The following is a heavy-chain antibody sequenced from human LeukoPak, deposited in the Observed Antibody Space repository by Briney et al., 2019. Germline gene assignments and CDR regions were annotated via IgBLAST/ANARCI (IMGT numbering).Heavy chain of an antibody. CDR3: AGGRVSSSSWSSTYYYYFYMDV. Sequence: SETLSLTCSVSGDSISMHYWSWIRQPPGKGLEWIGYIDHTGSTNYNPSLNSRVTISRDTSKNHFSLELSSVTAADTAVYFCAGGRVSSSSWSSTYYYYFYMDVWGKGTTVTVS. D-gene: IGHD6-13*01. J-gene: IGHJ6*03. CDR1: GDSISMHY. CDR2: IDHTGST. V-gene: IGHV4-59*11.